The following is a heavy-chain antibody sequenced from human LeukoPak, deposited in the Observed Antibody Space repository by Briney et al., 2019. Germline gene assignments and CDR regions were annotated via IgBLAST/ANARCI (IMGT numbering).Heavy chain of an antibody. Sequence: PSETLSLTCTVSGGSISSYYCSWIRQPPGKGLEWIGYIYYSGSTNYNPSLKSRVTISVDTSKNQFSLKLSSVTAADTAVYYCARVTGYMIEDHFDYWGQGTLVTVSS. V-gene: IGHV4-59*01. D-gene: IGHD3-22*01. J-gene: IGHJ4*02. CDR3: ARVTGYMIEDHFDY. CDR1: GGSISSYY. CDR2: IYYSGST.